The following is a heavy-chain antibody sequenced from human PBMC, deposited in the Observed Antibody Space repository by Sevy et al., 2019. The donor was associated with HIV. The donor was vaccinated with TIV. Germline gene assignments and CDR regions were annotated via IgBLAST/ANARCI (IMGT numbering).Heavy chain of an antibody. CDR2: ISYDGSNK. CDR3: ARDSRAWGIAAAGIYY. V-gene: IGHV3-30-3*01. CDR1: GFTFSSYA. Sequence: GGSLRLSCAASGFTFSSYAMHWVRQAPGKGLEWVAVISYDGSNKYYADSVKGRFTISRDNSKNTLYLQMNSLRAEDTAVYYCARDSRAWGIAAAGIYYWGQGTLVTVSS. D-gene: IGHD6-13*01. J-gene: IGHJ4*02.